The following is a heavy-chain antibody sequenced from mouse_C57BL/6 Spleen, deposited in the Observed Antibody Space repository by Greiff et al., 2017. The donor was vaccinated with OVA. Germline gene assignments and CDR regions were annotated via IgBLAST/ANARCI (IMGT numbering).Heavy chain of an antibody. CDR3: AREEYDYGEGFAY. D-gene: IGHD2-4*01. V-gene: IGHV1-72*01. Sequence: QVQLQQPGAELVKPGASVKLSCKASGYTFTSYWMHWVKQRPGRGLEWIGRIDPNSGGTKYNEKFKSKATLTVDKPSSTAYIQLSSLTSEDSAVYYCAREEYDYGEGFAYWGQGTLVTVSA. CDR1: GYTFTSYW. J-gene: IGHJ3*01. CDR2: IDPNSGGT.